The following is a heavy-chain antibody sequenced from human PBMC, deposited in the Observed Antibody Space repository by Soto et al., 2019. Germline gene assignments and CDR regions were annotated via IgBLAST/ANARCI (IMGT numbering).Heavy chain of an antibody. J-gene: IGHJ4*02. Sequence: GGSLRLSCADSGFTFSSYAMHWVRQAPGKGLEWVAVISYDGSNKYYADSVKGRFTISRDNSKNTLYLQMNSLRAEDTAVYYCAREFYYDSSGPMVYWGQGTLVAVSS. CDR1: GFTFSSYA. V-gene: IGHV3-30-3*01. D-gene: IGHD3-22*01. CDR2: ISYDGSNK. CDR3: AREFYYDSSGPMVY.